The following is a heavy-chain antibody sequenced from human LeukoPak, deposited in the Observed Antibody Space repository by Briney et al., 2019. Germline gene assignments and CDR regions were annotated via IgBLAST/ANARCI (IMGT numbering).Heavy chain of an antibody. CDR3: ARGYSYYFDY. V-gene: IGHV4-59*01. CDR1: GGSISSYY. D-gene: IGHD5-18*01. CDR2: IYSSGST. J-gene: IGHJ4*02. Sequence: PSETLSLTCTVSGGSISSYYWSWIRQPPGKGLEWIGYIYSSGSTNYNPSLKSRVTISVDTSKSQFSLKLSSVSAADTAVYYCARGYSYYFDYWGQGTLVTVSP.